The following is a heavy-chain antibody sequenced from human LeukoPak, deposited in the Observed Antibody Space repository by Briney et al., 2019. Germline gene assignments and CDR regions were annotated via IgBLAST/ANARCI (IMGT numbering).Heavy chain of an antibody. Sequence: PSETLSLTCAVYGGSFSGYYWSWIRQPPGKGLEWIGEINHSGSTNYSPSLKSRVTISVDTSKNQFSLKLSSVTAADTAVYYCARDPYFVDYYYYMDVWGKGTTVTVSS. CDR3: ARDPYFVDYYYYMDV. CDR2: INHSGST. D-gene: IGHD3-9*01. V-gene: IGHV4-34*01. CDR1: GGSFSGYY. J-gene: IGHJ6*03.